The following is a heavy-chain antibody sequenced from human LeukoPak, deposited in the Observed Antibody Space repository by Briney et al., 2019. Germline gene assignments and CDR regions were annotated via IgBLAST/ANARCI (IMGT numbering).Heavy chain of an antibody. CDR1: GFTFSSYA. CDR3: VKSETASFDF. V-gene: IGHV3-30*02. D-gene: IGHD1-1*01. Sequence: GGSLRLSCAASGFTFSSYAMHWVRQAPGKGQEWVAFIRYDVSDKNYADFVKGRFTISRDNSKNTLDLQMNSLRVEDTAVYYCVKSETASFDFWGRGTLVTVSS. CDR2: IRYDVSDK. J-gene: IGHJ4*02.